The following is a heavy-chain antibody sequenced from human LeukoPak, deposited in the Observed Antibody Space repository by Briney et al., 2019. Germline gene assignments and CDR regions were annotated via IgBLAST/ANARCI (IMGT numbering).Heavy chain of an antibody. V-gene: IGHV3-30*02. J-gene: IGHJ3*02. D-gene: IGHD2-15*01. CDR2: IWYGGGNK. CDR3: AKDRYCSGGSCYYDAFDI. CDR1: GFTFSSYG. Sequence: PGGSLRLSCAASGFTFSSYGMHWVRQAPGKGLEWVAVIWYGGGNKYYADSVKGRFTISRDNSKNTLYLQMNSLRAEDTAMYYCAKDRYCSGGSCYYDAFDIWGLGTMVTVSS.